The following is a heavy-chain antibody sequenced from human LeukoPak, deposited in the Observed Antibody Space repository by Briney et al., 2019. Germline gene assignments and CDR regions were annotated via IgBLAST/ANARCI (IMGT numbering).Heavy chain of an antibody. V-gene: IGHV4-59*01. CDR3: ARDSGHYYDSSGSLGL. J-gene: IGHJ4*02. CDR2: IYYSGST. D-gene: IGHD3-22*01. CDR1: GGSISSYY. Sequence: SETLSLTCTVSGGSISSYYWSWIRQPPGKGLEWIGYIYYSGSTNYNPSLKSRVTISVDTSKNQFSLKLSSVTAADTAVYYCARDSGHYYDSSGSLGLWGQGTLVTVSS.